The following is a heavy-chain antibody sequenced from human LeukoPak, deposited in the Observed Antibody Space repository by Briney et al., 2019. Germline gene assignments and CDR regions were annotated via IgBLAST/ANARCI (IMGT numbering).Heavy chain of an antibody. D-gene: IGHD1-14*01. J-gene: IGHJ6*03. CDR3: ARKPNAPYYYYYMDV. V-gene: IGHV4-38-2*01. CDR2: IYHSGST. CDR1: GYSISSGYY. Sequence: SETLSLTCAVSGYSISSGYYWGWIRQPPGKGLEWFGSIYHSGSTYYNPSLKSRVTISVDTSKNQFSLKLSSVTAADTAVYYCARKPNAPYYYYYMDVWGKGTTVTVSS.